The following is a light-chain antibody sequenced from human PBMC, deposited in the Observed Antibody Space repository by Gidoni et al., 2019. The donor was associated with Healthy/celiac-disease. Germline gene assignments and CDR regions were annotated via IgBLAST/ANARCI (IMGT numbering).Light chain of an antibody. J-gene: IGKJ4*01. V-gene: IGKV1-39*01. Sequence: DIQMTQSPSSLSASVGDRVTITCRASQSISSYLNWYQQKPGKAPKLLIYAASSLQSGVPSRFSGSGSGTDFTLTISRLQPEDFATYYCQQSYSTPLLTFXGXTKVXIK. CDR2: AAS. CDR3: QQSYSTPLLT. CDR1: QSISSY.